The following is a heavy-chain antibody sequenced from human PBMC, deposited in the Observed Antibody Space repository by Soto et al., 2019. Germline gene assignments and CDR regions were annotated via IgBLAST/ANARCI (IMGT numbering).Heavy chain of an antibody. V-gene: IGHV4-34*01. Sequence: SETLSLTCAVYGGSFSGYYCSWIRQPPGKGLEWIGEINHSGSTNYNPSLKSRVTISVDTSKNQFSLKLSSVTAADTAVYYCARAYQLLAYYFDYWGQGTLVTVSS. J-gene: IGHJ4*02. D-gene: IGHD2-2*01. CDR2: INHSGST. CDR3: ARAYQLLAYYFDY. CDR1: GGSFSGYY.